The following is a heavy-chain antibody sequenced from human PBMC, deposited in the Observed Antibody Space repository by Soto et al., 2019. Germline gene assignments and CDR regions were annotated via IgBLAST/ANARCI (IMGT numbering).Heavy chain of an antibody. D-gene: IGHD6-6*01. V-gene: IGHV1-24*01. CDR1: GYTLTELS. CDR3: ATDLADSVSSSYAFDI. CDR2: FDSEDGET. J-gene: IGHJ3*02. Sequence: GESLKISCKVSGYTLTELSMHWVRQAPGKGLEWMGGFDSEDGETIYAQKFQGRVTMTEDTSTDTAYMELSSLRSEDTALYYCATDLADSVSSSYAFDIWGQRTMVTVSS.